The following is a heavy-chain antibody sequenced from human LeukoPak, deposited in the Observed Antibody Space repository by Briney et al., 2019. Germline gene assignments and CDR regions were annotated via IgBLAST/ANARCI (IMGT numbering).Heavy chain of an antibody. Sequence: ASVKVSCKASGYTFTSYGISWVRQAPGQGLEWMGWISAYNGNTNYAQKLQGRVTMTTDTSTSTAYMELRSLRSDDTAVYYCAQSKYRNDDYYYGMDVWGPGTTVTVSS. D-gene: IGHD2/OR15-2a*01. V-gene: IGHV1-18*01. J-gene: IGHJ6*02. CDR2: ISAYNGNT. CDR1: GYTFTSYG. CDR3: AQSKYRNDDYYYGMDV.